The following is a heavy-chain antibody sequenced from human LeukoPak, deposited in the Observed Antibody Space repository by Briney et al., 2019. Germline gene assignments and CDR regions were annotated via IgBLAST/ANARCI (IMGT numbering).Heavy chain of an antibody. Sequence: PGGSLRLSCAASGFSFSSYSMNWVRQAPGKGLEWVSFISGSSSNIDYADSVKGRFTISRGNGKNSLFLHMSGLRAEDTAVYYCARKNTTSSEDYWGQGTLVTVSS. D-gene: IGHD6-6*01. J-gene: IGHJ4*02. CDR2: ISGSSSNI. CDR3: ARKNTTSSEDY. CDR1: GFSFSSYS. V-gene: IGHV3-48*01.